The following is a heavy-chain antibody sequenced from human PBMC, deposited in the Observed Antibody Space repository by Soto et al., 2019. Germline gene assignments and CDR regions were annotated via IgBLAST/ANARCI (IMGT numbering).Heavy chain of an antibody. CDR3: AKDKGPGPAVYYFDY. CDR1: GFTFSNYA. D-gene: IGHD6-19*01. Sequence: QVQLVESGGGVVQPGRSLRLSCAASGFTFSNYAMRWVRQAPGKGLEWVAVIASDGRDKKYADSVRGRFTISRDNSKNTMYLEMNSLRGDDAAVYYCAKDKGPGPAVYYFDYWGQGTLVTVSS. J-gene: IGHJ4*02. V-gene: IGHV3-30-3*01. CDR2: IASDGRDK.